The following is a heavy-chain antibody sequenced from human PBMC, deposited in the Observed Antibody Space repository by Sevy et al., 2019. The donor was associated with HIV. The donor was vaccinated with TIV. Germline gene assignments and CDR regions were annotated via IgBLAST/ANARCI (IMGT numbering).Heavy chain of an antibody. V-gene: IGHV3-21*01. CDR2: ISGLGNYI. J-gene: IGHJ4*02. Sequence: GGSLRLSCAASGFTFSSYSFHWVRQAPGKGLEWVSSISGLGNYIYYSDSMKGRFTISRDNAKNSLYLHMSSLGADDTAVYYCARAGNWPYFDYWGQGTLVTVSS. CDR3: ARAGNWPYFDY. D-gene: IGHD1-1*01. CDR1: GFTFSSYS.